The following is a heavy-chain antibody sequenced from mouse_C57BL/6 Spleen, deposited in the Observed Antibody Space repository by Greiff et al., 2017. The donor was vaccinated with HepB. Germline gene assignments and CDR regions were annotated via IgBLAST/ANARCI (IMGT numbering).Heavy chain of an antibody. CDR3: ARVDYGGWYFDV. CDR1: GFTFSSYA. J-gene: IGHJ1*03. D-gene: IGHD1-1*01. V-gene: IGHV5-4*03. CDR2: ISDGGSYT. Sequence: EVMLVESGGGLVKPGGSLKLSCAASGFTFSSYAMSWVRQTPEKRLEWVATISDGGSYTYYPDNVKGRFTISRDNAKNNLYLQMSHLKSEDTAMYYCARVDYGGWYFDVWGTGTTVTVSS.